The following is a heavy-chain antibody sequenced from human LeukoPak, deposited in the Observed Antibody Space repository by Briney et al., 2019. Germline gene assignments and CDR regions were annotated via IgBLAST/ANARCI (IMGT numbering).Heavy chain of an antibody. V-gene: IGHV3-21*01. CDR1: GFTFSSYS. CDR2: ISSSSSYI. Sequence: GGSLRLSCAASGFTFSSYSMNWVRQAPGKGLEWVSSISSSSSYIYYADSVKGRFTISRDNAKNSLYLQMNSLRAEDTAVHYCAGSYSSSWYDSGAFDIWGQGTMVTVSS. D-gene: IGHD6-13*01. CDR3: AGSYSSSWYDSGAFDI. J-gene: IGHJ3*02.